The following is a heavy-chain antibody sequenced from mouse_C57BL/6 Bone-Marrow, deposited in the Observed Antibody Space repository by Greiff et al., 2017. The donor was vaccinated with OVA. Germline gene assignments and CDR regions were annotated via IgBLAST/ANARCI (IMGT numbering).Heavy chain of an antibody. Sequence: EVQLQESGPELVKPGASVKISCKASGYSFTGYYMNWVKQSPEKSLEWIGEINPSTGGTTYNQKFKAKATLTVDKSSSTAYMQLKSLTSEDSAVYYCARGSYCFDDWGQGTTLTVSS. CDR1: GYSFTGYY. V-gene: IGHV1-42*01. CDR2: INPSTGGT. J-gene: IGHJ2*01. CDR3: ARGSYCFDD.